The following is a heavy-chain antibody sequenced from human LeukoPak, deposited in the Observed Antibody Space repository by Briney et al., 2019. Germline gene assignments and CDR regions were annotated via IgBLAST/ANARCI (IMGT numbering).Heavy chain of an antibody. Sequence: PGGSLRLSCAASGFTFDDYAMHWVRQAPGKGLEWVANIKQDGSEEYYVDSVKGRFTISRDNAKNSLYLQMNSLRAEDTAVYYCARGGYSIYWGQGALVTVSS. CDR1: GFTFDDYA. CDR2: IKQDGSEE. D-gene: IGHD6-13*01. J-gene: IGHJ4*02. V-gene: IGHV3-7*01. CDR3: ARGGYSIY.